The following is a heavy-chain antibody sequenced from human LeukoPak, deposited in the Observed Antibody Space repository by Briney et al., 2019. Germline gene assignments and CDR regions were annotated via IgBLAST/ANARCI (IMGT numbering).Heavy chain of an antibody. CDR3: TRMVESGYYGDYVGLVDY. V-gene: IGHV3-73*01. D-gene: IGHD4-17*01. CDR1: GFTFSGSA. J-gene: IGHJ4*02. Sequence: GGSLRLSCAASGFTFSGSAMHWVRQASGKGLEWVGRIRSKANSYATAYAASVKGRFTISRDDSKNTAYLQMNSLKTEDTAVYYCTRMVESGYYGDYVGLVDYWGQGTLVTVSS. CDR2: IRSKANSYAT.